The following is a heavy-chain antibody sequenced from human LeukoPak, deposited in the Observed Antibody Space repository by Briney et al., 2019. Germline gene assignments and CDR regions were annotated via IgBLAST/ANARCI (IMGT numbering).Heavy chain of an antibody. CDR1: GFPFSNYW. J-gene: IGHJ5*02. CDR3: ARDLGQYYDTSDNWFDP. V-gene: IGHV3-74*01. D-gene: IGHD3-22*01. CDR2: INSDGINT. Sequence: GSLRLSCAASGFPFSNYWMHWVRQAPGKGLVWVSRINSDGINTSYADSVKGRFTISRDNAKNTLNLQMNSLRAEDTAVYYCARDLGQYYDTSDNWFDPWGQGTLVTVSS.